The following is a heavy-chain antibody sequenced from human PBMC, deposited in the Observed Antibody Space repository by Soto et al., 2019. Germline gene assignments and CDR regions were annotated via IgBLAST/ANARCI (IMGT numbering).Heavy chain of an antibody. CDR2: ISYDGSNK. CDR3: ARDGADYGDYESWFVP. CDR1: GFTFSSYA. V-gene: IGHV3-30-3*01. Sequence: QVQLVESGGGVVQPGRSLRLSCAASGFTFSSYAMHWVRQAPGKGLEWVAVISYDGSNKYYADSVKGRFTISRDNSKNTLYLQMNSLRAEDTAVYYCARDGADYGDYESWFVPWGQGTLVTVSS. D-gene: IGHD4-17*01. J-gene: IGHJ5*02.